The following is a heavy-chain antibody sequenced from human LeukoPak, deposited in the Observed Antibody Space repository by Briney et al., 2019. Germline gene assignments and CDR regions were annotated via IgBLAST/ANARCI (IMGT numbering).Heavy chain of an antibody. J-gene: IGHJ4*02. V-gene: IGHV1-24*01. CDR2: FDPEDGET. CDR1: GYTLTELS. Sequence: WASVKVSCKVSGYTLTELSMHWVRQAPGKGLEWMGGFDPEDGETIYAQKFQGRVTMTEDTSTDTAYMELSSLRSEDTAVYYCATGVPYCSGGSCYATRDYWGQGTLVTVSS. D-gene: IGHD2-15*01. CDR3: ATGVPYCSGGSCYATRDY.